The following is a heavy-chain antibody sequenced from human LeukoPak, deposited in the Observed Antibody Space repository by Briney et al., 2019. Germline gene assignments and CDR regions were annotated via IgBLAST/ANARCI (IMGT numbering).Heavy chain of an antibody. CDR2: INDSGST. D-gene: IGHD5-18*01. CDR1: GGSLSGYY. CDR3: ASGVGGGDTAMVTRRSHAFDI. V-gene: IGHV4-34*01. J-gene: IGHJ3*02. Sequence: PSETLSLTCDVYGGSLSGYYWIWIRQSPETGLEWIGEINDSGSTNYNPSLKSRVTISVDTSKNQFSLKLSSVTAADTAVYYCASGVGGGDTAMVTRRSHAFDIWGQGTMVTVSS.